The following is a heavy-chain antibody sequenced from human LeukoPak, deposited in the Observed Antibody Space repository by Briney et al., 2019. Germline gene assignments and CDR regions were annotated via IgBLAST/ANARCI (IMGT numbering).Heavy chain of an antibody. CDR3: ARDLHYFDSSGYYLYYFDS. J-gene: IGHJ4*02. Sequence: SETLSLTCTVSGGSINRYYWSWIRQRPGKGLEWIGYISFSGSTNYNPSLKSRVIISVDTSKNQFSLKLNSVTAADTAVYYCARDLHYFDSSGYYLYYFDSWGQGTLVTVSS. V-gene: IGHV4-59*01. D-gene: IGHD3-22*01. CDR2: ISFSGST. CDR1: GGSINRYY.